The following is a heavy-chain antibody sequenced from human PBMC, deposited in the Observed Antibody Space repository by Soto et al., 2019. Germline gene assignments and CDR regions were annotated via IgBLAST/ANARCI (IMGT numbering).Heavy chain of an antibody. V-gene: IGHV1-8*01. CDR1: GYTFTSDD. CDR3: AREAVRGMDV. CDR2: MNPNSANT. Sequence: QVQLVQSGAEVKKPGASVKVSCKASGYTFTSDDINWVRQATGQGLEWMGWMNPNSANTGYAQKVQGRVTMTRNTSIGTAYRALSSISSEDTSVYYCAREAVRGMDVWGQGTTVTVSS. J-gene: IGHJ6*02.